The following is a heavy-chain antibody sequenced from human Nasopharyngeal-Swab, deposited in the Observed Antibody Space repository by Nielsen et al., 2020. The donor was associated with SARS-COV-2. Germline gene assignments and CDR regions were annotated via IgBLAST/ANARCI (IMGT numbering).Heavy chain of an antibody. CDR3: TTDFDY. J-gene: IGHJ4*02. CDR1: GFTFSSYA. Sequence: GESLKISCAASGFTFSSYAMSWVRQAPGKGLEWVSAISGSGGSTYYADSVKGRFTISRDNSKNTPYLQMNSLKTEDTAVYYCTTDFDYWGQGTLVTVSS. V-gene: IGHV3-23*01. CDR2: ISGSGGST.